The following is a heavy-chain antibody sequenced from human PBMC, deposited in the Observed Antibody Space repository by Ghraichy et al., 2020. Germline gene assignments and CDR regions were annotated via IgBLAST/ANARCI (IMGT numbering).Heavy chain of an antibody. Sequence: SETLSLTCIVSGGSISSSSYYWGWIRQPPGKGLEWIGSMYYSGSTYYNPSLKSRVTISVDTSKSQFSLKLSSVTAADTAVYYCARLEYYDILAGYYIPSYLDYWGQGTLVTVSS. CDR3: ARLEYYDILAGYYIPSYLDY. D-gene: IGHD3-9*01. V-gene: IGHV4-39*01. CDR1: GGSISSSSYY. CDR2: MYYSGST. J-gene: IGHJ4*02.